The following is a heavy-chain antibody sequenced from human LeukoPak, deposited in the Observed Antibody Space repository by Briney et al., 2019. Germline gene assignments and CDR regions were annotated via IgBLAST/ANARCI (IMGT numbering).Heavy chain of an antibody. CDR2: IKQEGSAK. D-gene: IGHD5-18*01. CDR1: AFTFSSYW. V-gene: IGHV3-7*04. CDR3: ARFGYNYAYDL. Sequence: GGSLRLSCAASAFTFSSYWMGWVRQAPGKGLEWVANIKQEGSAKYYVDSVMGRFTISRDNAKNSLYLQTNSLRAEDTAVYYCARFGYNYAYDLWGQGTLVTVSS. J-gene: IGHJ4*02.